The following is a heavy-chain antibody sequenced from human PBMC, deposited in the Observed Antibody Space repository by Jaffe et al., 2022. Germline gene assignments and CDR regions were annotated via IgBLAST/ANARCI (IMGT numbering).Heavy chain of an antibody. V-gene: IGHV4-59*01. CDR3: ARVPEGGFLTGYRYYFDY. CDR2: IYYSGST. D-gene: IGHD3-9*01. CDR1: GGSISSYY. J-gene: IGHJ4*02. Sequence: QVQLQESGPGLVKPSETLSLTCTVSGGSISSYYWSWIRQPPGKGLEWIGYIYYSGSTNYNPSLKSRVTISVDTSKNQFSLKLSSVTAADTAVYYCARVPEGGFLTGYRYYFDYWGQGTLVTVSS.